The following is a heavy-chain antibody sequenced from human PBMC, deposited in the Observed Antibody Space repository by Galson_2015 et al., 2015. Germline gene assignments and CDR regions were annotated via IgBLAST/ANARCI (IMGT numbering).Heavy chain of an antibody. D-gene: IGHD6-19*01. V-gene: IGHV5-51*03. CDR2: IYPGDSDT. CDR3: ARRGPSAVAGSYGMDV. CDR1: GYSFSNYW. J-gene: IGHJ6*02. Sequence: QSGAEVKKPGEFLKISCKGSGYSFSNYWIGWVRQMPGKGLEWMGTIYPGDSDTRYSPPFQGQVTISADKSISTAYLQWSSLKASDTAMYYCARRGPSAVAGSYGMDVWGQGTTVTVSS.